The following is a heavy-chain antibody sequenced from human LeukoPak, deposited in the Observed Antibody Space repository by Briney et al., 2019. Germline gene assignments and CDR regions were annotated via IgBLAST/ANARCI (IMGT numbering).Heavy chain of an antibody. V-gene: IGHV3-30*02. CDR3: AKGTGSSSYNWFDP. D-gene: IGHD6-13*01. J-gene: IGHJ5*02. CDR2: IRYDGSNK. CDR1: GFTFSSYG. Sequence: PGGSLRLSCAASGFTFSSYGMHWVRQAPGKGLEWVAFIRYDGSNKYYADSVKGRFTISRDNAKNSLYLQMNSLRAEDTAVYYCAKGTGSSSYNWFDPWGQGTLVTVSS.